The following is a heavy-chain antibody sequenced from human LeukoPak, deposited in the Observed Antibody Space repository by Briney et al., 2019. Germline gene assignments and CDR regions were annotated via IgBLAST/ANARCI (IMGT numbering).Heavy chain of an antibody. D-gene: IGHD5-12*01. CDR3: ARVRPRFGVATEGPFDY. CDR1: GYTFTSYG. CDR2: ISAYNGNT. Sequence: ASVTVSCKASGYTFTSYGISWVRQAPGQGLEWMGWISAYNGNTNYAQKLQGRVTMTTDTSTSTAYMELRSLRSDDTAVYYCARVRPRFGVATEGPFDYWGQGTLVTVSS. J-gene: IGHJ4*02. V-gene: IGHV1-18*01.